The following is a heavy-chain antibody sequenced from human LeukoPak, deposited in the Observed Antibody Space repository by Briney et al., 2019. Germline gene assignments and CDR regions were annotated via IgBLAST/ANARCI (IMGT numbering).Heavy chain of an antibody. CDR1: GFTFSSYW. Sequence: PGGSLRLSCAASGFTFSSYWMTWVRQAPGKGLEWVANIQQDGSGKYYVDSVKGRLTISRDNAKNSLYLQMNSLRAEDTAVYYCARDPDYGGSGFFGDSWGQGTLVTVSS. J-gene: IGHJ4*02. D-gene: IGHD4-23*01. CDR2: IQQDGSGK. CDR3: ARDPDYGGSGFFGDS. V-gene: IGHV3-7*01.